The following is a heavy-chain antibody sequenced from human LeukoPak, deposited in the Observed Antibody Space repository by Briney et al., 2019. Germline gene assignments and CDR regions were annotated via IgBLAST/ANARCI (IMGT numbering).Heavy chain of an antibody. CDR3: ARGGGLDV. D-gene: IGHD3-16*01. Sequence: GGSLRLSCAAFGFIFSSFYMSWVRQAPGKELEWVAIINRNGNEKSYMDSVNGRFTISRDNAKNSLYLQMSNLRAEDTAVYFCARGGGLDVWGQGATVTVSS. CDR1: GFIFSSFY. J-gene: IGHJ6*02. V-gene: IGHV3-7*03. CDR2: INRNGNEK.